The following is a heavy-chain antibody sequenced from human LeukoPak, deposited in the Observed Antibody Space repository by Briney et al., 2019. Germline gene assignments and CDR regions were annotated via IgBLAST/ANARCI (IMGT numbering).Heavy chain of an antibody. CDR1: GFTFSSYS. CDR2: ISSSSPI. V-gene: IGHV3-48*01. CDR3: ARVGSSSWKIDY. J-gene: IGHJ4*02. Sequence: PGGSLRLSCAASGFTFSSYSMNWVRQAPGKGLEWVSYISSSSPIYYADSVKGRFTISRGNAEDSLYLQMNSLTAEDTAVYYCARVGSSSWKIDYWGQGTLVTVSS. D-gene: IGHD6-13*01.